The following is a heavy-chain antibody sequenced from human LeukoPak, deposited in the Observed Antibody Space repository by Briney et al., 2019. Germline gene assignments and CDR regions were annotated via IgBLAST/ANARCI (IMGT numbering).Heavy chain of an antibody. V-gene: IGHV3-21*01. J-gene: IGHJ4*02. Sequence: KSGGSLRLSCAASGFTFSSYSMNWVRQAPGKGLEWVSSISSSSSYIYYADSVKGRFTISRDNAKNSLYLQMNSLRAEDTAVYYCARDEGIAVALDYWGQGTLVTVSP. D-gene: IGHD6-19*01. CDR1: GFTFSSYS. CDR2: ISSSSSYI. CDR3: ARDEGIAVALDY.